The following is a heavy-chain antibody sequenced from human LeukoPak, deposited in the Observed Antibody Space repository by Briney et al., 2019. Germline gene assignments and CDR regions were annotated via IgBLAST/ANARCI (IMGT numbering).Heavy chain of an antibody. D-gene: IGHD3-22*01. Sequence: ASVKVSCKASGYTFTSYYMHWVRQAPGQGLEWMGMSKPNGSSTSNEKKFQGRVTMTRDMSTKTVTLLMSSLRSEDTAVLYCGRGSTSSGWLDFWGQGTLVTVSS. V-gene: IGHV1-46*01. CDR2: SKPNGSST. CDR3: GRGSTSSGWLDF. CDR1: GYTFTSYY. J-gene: IGHJ4*02.